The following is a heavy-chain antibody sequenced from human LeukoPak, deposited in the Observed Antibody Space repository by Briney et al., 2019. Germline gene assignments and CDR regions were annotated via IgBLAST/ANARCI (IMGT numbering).Heavy chain of an antibody. CDR1: GYTFTSYY. Sequence: GESLKISCKGSGYTFTSYYMHWVRQAPGQGLEWMGIINPSGGSTSYAQKFQGRVTMTRDMSTSTVYMELSSLRSEDTAVYYCARVLNDYGESRWFDPWGQGTLVTVSS. V-gene: IGHV1-46*01. J-gene: IGHJ5*02. CDR2: INPSGGST. CDR3: ARVLNDYGESRWFDP. D-gene: IGHD4-17*01.